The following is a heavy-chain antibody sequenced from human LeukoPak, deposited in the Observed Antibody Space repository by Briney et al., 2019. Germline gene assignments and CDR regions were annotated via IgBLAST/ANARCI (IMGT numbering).Heavy chain of an antibody. J-gene: IGHJ6*03. CDR3: ARKIEQQLTGLSYYYYYYMDV. Sequence: PGGSLRLSCAASGFTFSNYAMSWVRQAPGKGLEWISVISGTGGSTYYADSVKGHFTISRDNAKNSLYLQMNSLRAEDTAVYYCARKIEQQLTGLSYYYYYYMDVWGKGTTVTISS. D-gene: IGHD6-13*01. CDR1: GFTFSNYA. CDR2: ISGTGGST. V-gene: IGHV3-23*01.